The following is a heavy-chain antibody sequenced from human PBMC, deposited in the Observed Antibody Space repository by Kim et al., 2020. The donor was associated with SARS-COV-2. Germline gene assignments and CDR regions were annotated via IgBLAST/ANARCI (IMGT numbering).Heavy chain of an antibody. CDR1: GFTFSRYS. V-gene: IGHV3-21*01. J-gene: IGHJ4*02. D-gene: IGHD6-19*01. CDR2: ISSTSNYI. CDR3: ARDFAVAVSVGWRFDY. Sequence: GGSLRLSCAASGFTFSRYSMNWVRHAPGKGLEWVSSISSTSNYIYYADTVKGRFTISRDNAKNSLYLQMNSLRAEDTAVYYCARDFAVAVSVGWRFDYWGQGTLVTVSS.